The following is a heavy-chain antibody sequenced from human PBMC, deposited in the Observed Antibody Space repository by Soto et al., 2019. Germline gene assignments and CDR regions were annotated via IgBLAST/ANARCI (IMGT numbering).Heavy chain of an antibody. D-gene: IGHD1-7*01. Sequence: ETLSLTCAVSGGSISTNNWWSWVRQAPGKGLQWVSTISGSASSTYYADSVKGRFTISRDNSKHTLYLQMNSLRAEDTAVYYCAKCIQVNWNYDAFHIWGQGTMVTVSS. CDR1: GGSISTNN. J-gene: IGHJ3*02. CDR3: AKCIQVNWNYDAFHI. CDR2: ISGSASST. V-gene: IGHV3-23*01.